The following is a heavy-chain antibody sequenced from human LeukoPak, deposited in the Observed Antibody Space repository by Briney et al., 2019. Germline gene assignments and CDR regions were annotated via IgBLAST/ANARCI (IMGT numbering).Heavy chain of an antibody. V-gene: IGHV3-9*01. J-gene: IGHJ4*02. D-gene: IGHD6-19*01. CDR2: ISWNSGCI. CDR1: GFTFDDYA. Sequence: GGSLRLSCAASGFTFDDYAMHWVRQAPGKGLEWVSGISWNSGCIGYADSVKGRFTISRDNAKNSLYLQMNSLRAEDTALYYCAKDKEQWYSSGWPDYWGQGTLVTVSS. CDR3: AKDKEQWYSSGWPDY.